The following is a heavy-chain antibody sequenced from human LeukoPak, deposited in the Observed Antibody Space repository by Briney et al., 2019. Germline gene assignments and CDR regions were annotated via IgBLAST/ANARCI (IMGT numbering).Heavy chain of an antibody. CDR2: ISGSGGST. V-gene: IGHV3-23*01. D-gene: IGHD5-12*01. Sequence: GGSLRLSCAASGFTFSSYAMSWVRQVPGKGLEWVSAISGSGGSTYYADSAKGRFTISRDNSKNTLYLQMNSLRAEDTAVYYCAKNSRSPQYYYYGMDVWGQGTTVTVSS. J-gene: IGHJ6*02. CDR1: GFTFSSYA. CDR3: AKNSRSPQYYYYGMDV.